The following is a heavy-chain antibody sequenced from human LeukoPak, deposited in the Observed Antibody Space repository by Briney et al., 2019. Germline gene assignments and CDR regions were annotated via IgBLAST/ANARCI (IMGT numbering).Heavy chain of an antibody. V-gene: IGHV1-69*05. CDR1: GGIFRNYA. D-gene: IGHD1-26*01. CDR3: AKAWEMRTIGAFDV. J-gene: IGHJ3*01. CDR2: VIPVFGTT. Sequence: ASVKVSCKASGGIFRNYAISWVRLAPGQGLEWMGRVIPVFGTTNYAQKFQGRVKINTDESASTVYMELSSLRSEDTAMYYCAKAWEMRTIGAFDVWGQGTMVIVSS.